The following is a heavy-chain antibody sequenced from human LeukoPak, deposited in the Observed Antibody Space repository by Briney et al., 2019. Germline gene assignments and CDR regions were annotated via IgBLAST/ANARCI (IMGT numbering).Heavy chain of an antibody. CDR3: AKARSRIQLWLLDY. J-gene: IGHJ4*02. V-gene: IGHV3-30*18. CDR2: ISNDGSNK. D-gene: IGHD5-18*01. Sequence: GGSLRLSCAASGFTFSSYGMHWVRQAPGKGLEWVAVISNDGSNKYYADSVKGRFTISRDNSKNTLYLQMNSLRAEDTAVYYCAKARSRIQLWLLDYWGQGTLVTVSS. CDR1: GFTFSSYG.